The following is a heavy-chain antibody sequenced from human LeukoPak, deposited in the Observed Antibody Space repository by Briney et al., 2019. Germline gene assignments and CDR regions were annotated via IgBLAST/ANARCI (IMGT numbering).Heavy chain of an antibody. V-gene: IGHV4-38-2*02. CDR2: IYHSGST. Sequence: SQTLSLTCTVSGYSISSGHYWGWIRQPPGKGLEWIGSIYHSGSTYYNPSLKSRVTISVDTSKNQFSLKLSSVTAADTAVYYCARDLRGRRYSSGWSFDYWGQGTLVTVSS. CDR3: ARDLRGRRYSSGWSFDY. J-gene: IGHJ4*02. D-gene: IGHD6-19*01. CDR1: GYSISSGHY.